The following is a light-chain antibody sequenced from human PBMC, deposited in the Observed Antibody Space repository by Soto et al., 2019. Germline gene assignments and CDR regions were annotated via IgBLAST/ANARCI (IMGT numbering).Light chain of an antibody. CDR2: DAS. CDR1: QNIRSR. CDR3: QQYHSYWT. V-gene: IGKV1-5*01. J-gene: IGKJ1*01. Sequence: DFQMTQSPSTLSSSVGYRVTITSRASQNIRSRLAWFQQQPGKAPKLLIYDASSLESGVPQRLSGSGSGTEFTLPIRSLKTDDFSTYYCQQYHSYWTFGQGTKVDIK.